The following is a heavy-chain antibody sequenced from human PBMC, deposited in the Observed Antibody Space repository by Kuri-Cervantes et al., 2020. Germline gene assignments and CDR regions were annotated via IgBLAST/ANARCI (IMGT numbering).Heavy chain of an antibody. CDR3: ARVVVVVPDPNTGGWYFDL. J-gene: IGHJ2*01. V-gene: IGHV1-69*13. Sequence: SVKVSCKASGGTFSSYAISWVRQAPGQGLEWMGGIIPIFGTANYAQKFQGRVTITADESTSTAYMELSSLRSEDTAVYYCARVVVVVPDPNTGGWYFDLWGRGTLVTVS. CDR2: IIPIFGTA. CDR1: GGTFSSYA. D-gene: IGHD2-2*01.